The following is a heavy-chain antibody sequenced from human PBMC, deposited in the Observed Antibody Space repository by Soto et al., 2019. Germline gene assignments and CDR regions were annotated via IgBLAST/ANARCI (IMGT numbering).Heavy chain of an antibody. J-gene: IGHJ4*02. Sequence: GESLKISCKGSGYSFTSYWIGWVRQMPGKGLEWMGIIYPGDSDTRYSPSFQGQVTISADKSISTAYLQWSSLKASDTAMYYCARRKLDPYGTYYFDYWGQGTLVTVSS. CDR3: ARRKLDPYGTYYFDY. V-gene: IGHV5-51*01. CDR2: IYPGDSDT. D-gene: IGHD1-26*01. CDR1: GYSFTSYW.